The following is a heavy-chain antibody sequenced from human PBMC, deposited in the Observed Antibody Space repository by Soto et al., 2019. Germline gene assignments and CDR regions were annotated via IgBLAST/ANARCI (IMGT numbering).Heavy chain of an antibody. Sequence: QVQLVQSGAEVKKPGASVKVSCKASGYTFTGYYMHWVRQAPGQGLEWMGWINPNSGGTSYAQKFQGRVTMTRDTSTSTVYMELSSLRSEDTAVYYCARDPGVCSGGSCYDPWGQGTLVTVSS. V-gene: IGHV1-2*02. J-gene: IGHJ5*02. D-gene: IGHD2-15*01. CDR3: ARDPGVCSGGSCYDP. CDR1: GYTFTGYY. CDR2: INPNSGGT.